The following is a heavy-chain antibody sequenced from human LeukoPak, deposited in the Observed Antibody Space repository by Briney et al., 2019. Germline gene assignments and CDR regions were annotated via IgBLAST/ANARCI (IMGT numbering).Heavy chain of an antibody. Sequence: GGSLRLSCAASGFTFSSYSMNWFRQAPGKGLEGVSYISSSSSTIYYAASLKGRFTISRDNAKNSLYLQMNILSAEDTAVYYCARVVWAAAGTGTYYYYMDVWGKGTTVTVSS. D-gene: IGHD6-13*01. J-gene: IGHJ6*03. CDR1: GFTFSSYS. V-gene: IGHV3-48*01. CDR3: ARVVWAAAGTGTYYYYMDV. CDR2: ISSSSSTI.